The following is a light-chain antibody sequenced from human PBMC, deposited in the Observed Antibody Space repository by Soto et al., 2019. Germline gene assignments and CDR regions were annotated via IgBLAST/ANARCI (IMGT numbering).Light chain of an antibody. V-gene: IGKV3-20*01. CDR1: QSVSSSY. CDR3: QQYGSSPWT. J-gene: IGKJ1*01. Sequence: ELVLTQSPGTLSLPPGERATLSCRASQSVSSSYLAWYQQKPGQAPRLLIYGASSRATGIPDRFSGSGSGTDFTLTISRLEPEDFAVYYCQQYGSSPWTFGQGTKVDIK. CDR2: GAS.